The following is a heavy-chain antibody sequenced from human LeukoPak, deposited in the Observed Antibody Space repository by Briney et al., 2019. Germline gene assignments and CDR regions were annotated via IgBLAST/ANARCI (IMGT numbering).Heavy chain of an antibody. CDR1: GDSVSSKSAT. J-gene: IGHJ5*02. CDR3: AREGWFGEPPSHWFDP. D-gene: IGHD3-10*01. V-gene: IGHV6-1*01. CDR2: TYYTSRWNV. Sequence: SQTLSLTCAISGDSVSSKSATGNWIRQSPSRGLEWLGRTYYTSRWNVDYAVSVKSRITINPDTSRNQFSLQLNSVTPEDTAVYYCAREGWFGEPPSHWFDPWGQGTLVTVSS.